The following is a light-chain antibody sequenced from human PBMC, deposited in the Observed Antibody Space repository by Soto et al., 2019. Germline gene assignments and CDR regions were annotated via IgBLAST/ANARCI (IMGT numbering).Light chain of an antibody. CDR1: QSIKSSS. Sequence: ERATLSCRASQSIKSSSLAWYQQQPGRAPRLLIYGASKRATGIPDRFSGSESGTDFTLTIISLEPDDSPVRYGLPDGRSPRLGQRTRPAVK. CDR3: LPDGRSPR. J-gene: IGKJ5*01. V-gene: IGKV3-20*01. CDR2: GAS.